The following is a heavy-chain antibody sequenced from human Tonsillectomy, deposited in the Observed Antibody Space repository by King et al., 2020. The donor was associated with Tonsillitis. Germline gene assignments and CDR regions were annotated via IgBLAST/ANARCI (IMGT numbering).Heavy chain of an antibody. CDR2: IKSKTDGGTT. D-gene: IGHD3-10*01. V-gene: IGHV3-15*01. J-gene: IGHJ4*02. CDR1: GFTFSNAW. Sequence: VQLVESGGGLVKPGGSLRLSCAASGFTFSNAWMSWVRQAPGKGLEWVGRIKSKTDGGTTDYAAPVKGRFTISRDDSKNTLYLQMNSLKTEDTAVYYCTTDPSGFVPSFDYWGQGTLVTVSS. CDR3: TTDPSGFVPSFDY.